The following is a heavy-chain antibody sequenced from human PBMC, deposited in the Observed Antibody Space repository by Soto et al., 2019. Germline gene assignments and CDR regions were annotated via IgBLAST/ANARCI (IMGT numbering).Heavy chain of an antibody. V-gene: IGHV4-30-2*01. D-gene: IGHD2-8*02. Sequence: PSETLSLTCAVSGGSISSGGYSWSWIRQPPGKGLEWIGYIYHSGSTYYNPSLKSRVTISVDTSKNQFSLKLTSVTAADTAVYYCARDKITGLFDYWGQGTPVTVSS. CDR2: IYHSGST. J-gene: IGHJ4*02. CDR1: GGSISSGGYS. CDR3: ARDKITGLFDY.